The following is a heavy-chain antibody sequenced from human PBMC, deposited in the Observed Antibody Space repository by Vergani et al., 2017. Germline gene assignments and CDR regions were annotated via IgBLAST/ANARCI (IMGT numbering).Heavy chain of an antibody. CDR3: ARVSPGIAAAQGYYYYMDV. J-gene: IGHJ6*03. CDR2: IYTSGST. CDR1: GGPISSYY. Sequence: QVQLQESGPGLVKPSETLSLTCTVSGGPISSYYWSWIRQPAGKGLEWIGRIYTSGSTNYNPSLKSRVTMSVDTSKNQFSLKLSSVTAADTAVYYCARVSPGIAAAQGYYYYMDVWGKGTTVTVSS. D-gene: IGHD6-13*01. V-gene: IGHV4-4*07.